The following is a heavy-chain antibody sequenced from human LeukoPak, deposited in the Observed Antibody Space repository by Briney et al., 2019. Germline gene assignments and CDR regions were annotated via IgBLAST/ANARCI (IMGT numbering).Heavy chain of an antibody. CDR3: ASDGWELLSYYGMDV. CDR2: FDPEDGET. J-gene: IGHJ6*02. D-gene: IGHD1-26*01. CDR1: GYTLTDLS. Sequence: ASVKVSCKVSGYTLTDLSMHWVRQAPGRGLQWMGGFDPEDGETIYAQKFQGRVTMTRDTSTSTVYMELSSLRSEDTAVYYCASDGWELLSYYGMDVWGQGTTVTLSS. V-gene: IGHV1-24*01.